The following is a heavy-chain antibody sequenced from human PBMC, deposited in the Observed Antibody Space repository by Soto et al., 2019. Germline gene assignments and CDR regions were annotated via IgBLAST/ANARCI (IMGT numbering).Heavy chain of an antibody. V-gene: IGHV3-74*01. CDR2: INGDGSST. CDR3: AVKANTNGWFVGDY. Sequence: EVQLVESGGGLVQPGGSLRLSCAASGFTFSSYWMHWVRQAPGKGLVWVSRINGDGSSTNYADSVRGRFIISRDNAKNTLCLQMNGLRAEDTAVYYCAVKANTNGWFVGDYWGQGNLVTVSS. D-gene: IGHD3-10*01. CDR1: GFTFSSYW. J-gene: IGHJ4*02.